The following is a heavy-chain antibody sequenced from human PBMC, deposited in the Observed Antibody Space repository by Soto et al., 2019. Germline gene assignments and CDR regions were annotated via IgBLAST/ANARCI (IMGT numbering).Heavy chain of an antibody. Sequence: SETLALTCSLSGASITSTTYFWAWIRKTPGKGLEWVDSIYYSGKTHYNPSLKSRATISVDRSRNQFSLEVKSVTAADTAVYYCATTLPRTGRFDYWGQGPVVT. CDR3: ATTLPRTGRFDY. CDR1: GASITSTTYF. V-gene: IGHV4-39*01. CDR2: IYYSGKT. J-gene: IGHJ4*02.